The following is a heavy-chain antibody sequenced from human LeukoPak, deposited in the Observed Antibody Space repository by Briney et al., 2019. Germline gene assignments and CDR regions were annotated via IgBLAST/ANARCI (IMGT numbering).Heavy chain of an antibody. CDR2: ISGSGGST. J-gene: IGHJ4*02. CDR3: AKAVAYGHFDY. D-gene: IGHD2-21*01. V-gene: IGHV3-23*01. CDR1: GFTFSTYA. Sequence: PGGSLRLSCAASGFTFSTYAMSWVRQGPGKGLEWVSVISGSGGSTYYADSVKGRFTISRDNSKNTLYLQMNSLRAEDTAVYYCAKAVAYGHFDYWGQGTLLTVSS.